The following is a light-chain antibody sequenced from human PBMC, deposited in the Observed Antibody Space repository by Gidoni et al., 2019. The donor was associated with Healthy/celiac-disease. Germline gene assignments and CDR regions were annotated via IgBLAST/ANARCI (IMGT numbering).Light chain of an antibody. Sequence: DIQMTQSPTSLSASVGDRVTITCRASQSISSYLNWYQQKPGKAPKLLIYAASSLQSGVPSRFSGSGYGTDFTLTISSLQPEDFATYYCKQSYSTPSLTFGGGTKVEIK. J-gene: IGKJ4*01. CDR2: AAS. CDR1: QSISSY. V-gene: IGKV1-39*01. CDR3: KQSYSTPSLT.